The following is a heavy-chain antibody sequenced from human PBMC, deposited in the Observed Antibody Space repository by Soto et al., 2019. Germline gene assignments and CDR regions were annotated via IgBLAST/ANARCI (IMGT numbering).Heavy chain of an antibody. J-gene: IGHJ1*01. Sequence: GGSLRLSCAASGFTFSSYAMSWVRQAPGKGLEWVSAISGSGGSTYYADSVKGRFTISRDNSKNTLYLQMNSLRAEDTAVYYCAIVGSSSWYDLVYCQHWGQGTLVTVSS. CDR2: ISGSGGST. CDR3: AIVGSSSWYDLVYCQH. CDR1: GFTFSSYA. D-gene: IGHD6-13*01. V-gene: IGHV3-23*01.